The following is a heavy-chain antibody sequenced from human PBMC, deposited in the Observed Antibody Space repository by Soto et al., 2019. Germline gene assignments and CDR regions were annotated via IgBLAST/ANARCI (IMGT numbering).Heavy chain of an antibody. CDR1: GFTFSSYS. D-gene: IGHD3-22*01. CDR2: ISSSSSYI. Sequence: PGGSLRLSCAASGFTFSSYSMNWVRQAPGKGLEWVSSISSSSSYIYYADSVKGRFTISRDNAKNSLYLQMNSLRAEDTAVYYCARGTYYYDSSGYYEWNYWGQGTLVTVSS. CDR3: ARGTYYYDSSGYYEWNY. J-gene: IGHJ4*02. V-gene: IGHV3-21*01.